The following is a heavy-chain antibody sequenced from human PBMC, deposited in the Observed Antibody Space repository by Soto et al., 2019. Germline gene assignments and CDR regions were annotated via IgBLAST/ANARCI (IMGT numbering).Heavy chain of an antibody. J-gene: IGHJ4*02. V-gene: IGHV3-23*01. Sequence: GGSLRLSCAASGFTFSSYAMSWVRQAPGKGLEWVSAISGSGGSTYYADSVKGRFTISRDNSKNTLYLQMNSRRAEDTAVYYCAKDLRIAARPGRRDYWGQGTLVTVSS. CDR3: AKDLRIAARPGRRDY. CDR1: GFTFSSYA. D-gene: IGHD6-6*01. CDR2: ISGSGGST.